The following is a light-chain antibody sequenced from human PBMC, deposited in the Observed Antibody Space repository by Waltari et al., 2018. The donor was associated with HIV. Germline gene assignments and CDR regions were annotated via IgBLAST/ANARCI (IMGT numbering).Light chain of an antibody. CDR2: EVS. CDR1: SRDVGGYNH. CDR3: SSYTSSSVL. Sequence: QSALTQPASVSGSPGQSITLSCTGTSRDVGGYNHVSCYQQHPGKAPKLMIYEVSNRPSGVSNRFSGSKSGNTASLTISGLQAEDEADYYCSSYTSSSVLFGGGTKVTVL. J-gene: IGLJ2*01. V-gene: IGLV2-14*01.